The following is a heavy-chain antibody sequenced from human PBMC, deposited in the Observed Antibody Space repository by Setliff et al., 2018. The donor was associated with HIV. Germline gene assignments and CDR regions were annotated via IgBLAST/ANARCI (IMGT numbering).Heavy chain of an antibody. V-gene: IGHV4-59*11. CDR2: IYNSGTT. D-gene: IGHD2-2*01. Sequence: ETLSLTCTVSGDSISSHYWSWIRQPPGKGLEWIGYIYNSGTTNYNPSLESRVSISVHTSENDFSLKLTSVTAADTAVYYCARDRYCSSTSCYDNWFDPWGQGTLVTVSS. CDR3: ARDRYCSSTSCYDNWFDP. J-gene: IGHJ5*02. CDR1: GDSISSHY.